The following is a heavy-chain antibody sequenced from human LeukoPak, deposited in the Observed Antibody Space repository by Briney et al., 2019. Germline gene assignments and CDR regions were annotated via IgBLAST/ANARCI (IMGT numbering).Heavy chain of an antibody. V-gene: IGHV1-18*01. CDR1: GYRFTXXX. D-gene: IGHD5-18*01. Sequence: VSCXASGYRFTXXXXNWVXXXPXXXLXXMXWISTDNGNTDYAQNLQGRVTMTTDTSTSTAYMELRSLRSDDTAVYYCARGYSYGXXPLDYWGQGTXVXXXX. CDR2: ISTDNGNT. CDR3: ARGYSYGXXPLDY. J-gene: IGHJ4*02.